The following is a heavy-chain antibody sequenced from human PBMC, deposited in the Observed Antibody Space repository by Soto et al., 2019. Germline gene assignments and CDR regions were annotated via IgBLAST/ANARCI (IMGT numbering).Heavy chain of an antibody. J-gene: IGHJ6*02. D-gene: IGHD6-13*01. CDR2: INPGGGST. CDR3: ATCNSSSWAQYYYYYYGMDV. Sequence: ASVKVSCKASGYTFTSYYMHWVRQAPGQGLEWMGIINPGGGSTSYAQKFQGRVTMTRDTSTSTVYMELSSLRSEDTAVYYCATCNSSSWAQYYYYYYGMDVWGQGTTVTVSS. CDR1: GYTFTSYY. V-gene: IGHV1-46*01.